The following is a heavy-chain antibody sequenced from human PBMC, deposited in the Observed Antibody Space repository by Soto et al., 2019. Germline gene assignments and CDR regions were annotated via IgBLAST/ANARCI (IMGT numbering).Heavy chain of an antibody. D-gene: IGHD6-13*01. V-gene: IGHV1-18*01. CDR1: GYTCVTYA. CDR3: ARNPGPMTAENWFEP. CDR2: VSTYNGHT. J-gene: IGHJ5*02. Sequence: LVQSGAEVKKPGASVKVYCEASGYTCVTYAISWVRQARGQGLEWRGWVSTYNGHTNYAQNFQGRLTLTTDTATSTAYMELRSLTSDGSGVYYWARNPGPMTAENWFEPWGQGNQVT.